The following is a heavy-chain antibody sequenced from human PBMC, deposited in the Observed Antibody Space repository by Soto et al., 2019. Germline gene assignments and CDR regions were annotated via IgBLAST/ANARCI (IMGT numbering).Heavy chain of an antibody. V-gene: IGHV1-46*01. CDR3: ARDPVPSAAGPVRYPADI. D-gene: IGHD2-15*01. CDR1: GYTFTTYY. CDR2: INPNGGST. J-gene: IGHJ3*02. Sequence: QVRLVQSGAEVKKPGASVTVSCRASGYTFTTYYLHWVRQAPGQGLEWMGIINPNGGSTTYSRPFPGRVPMTRGTSANTVYMELSGLTYEDTAVYFCARDPVPSAAGPVRYPADIWGQGTLVTISS.